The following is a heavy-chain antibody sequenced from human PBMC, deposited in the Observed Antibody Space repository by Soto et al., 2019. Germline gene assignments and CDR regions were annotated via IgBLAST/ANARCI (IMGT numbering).Heavy chain of an antibody. Sequence: ASVKVSCKASGYTFTSYGISWVRQAPGQGLEWMGWISAYNGNTNYAQKLQGRVTMTTDTSTSTAYMELRSLRSDDTAVYYCAREDSPVAGPYYFDYWGQGTLVTVSS. J-gene: IGHJ4*02. V-gene: IGHV1-18*01. CDR3: AREDSPVAGPYYFDY. D-gene: IGHD6-19*01. CDR1: GYTFTSYG. CDR2: ISAYNGNT.